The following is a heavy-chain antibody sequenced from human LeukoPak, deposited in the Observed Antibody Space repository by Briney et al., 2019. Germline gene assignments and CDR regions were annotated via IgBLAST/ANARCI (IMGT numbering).Heavy chain of an antibody. Sequence: SETLSLTCTVSGGSISSGGYYWSWIRQHPGKGLEWIGYIYYSGSTNYNPSLKSRVTISVDTSKNQFSLKLSSVTAADTAVYYCARHVGWGINFYYYGMDVWGQGTTVTVSS. CDR1: GGSISSGGYY. V-gene: IGHV4-61*08. CDR3: ARHVGWGINFYYYGMDV. J-gene: IGHJ6*02. D-gene: IGHD3-16*01. CDR2: IYYSGST.